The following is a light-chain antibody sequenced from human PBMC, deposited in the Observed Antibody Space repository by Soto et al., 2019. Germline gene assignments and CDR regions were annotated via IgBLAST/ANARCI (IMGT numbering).Light chain of an antibody. J-gene: IGLJ7*01. CDR3: AAWDDILNGWV. V-gene: IGLV1-44*01. CDR2: SND. CDR1: DSNIGSNG. Sequence: QSVLTQPPSASGTPGQRVTISCSGSDSNIGSNGVNWYQHLPGMAPKLITHSNDHRPSGVADRLSGSKSGTSASLAISGLQSEDEADYYCAAWDDILNGWVFGGGTQLTVL.